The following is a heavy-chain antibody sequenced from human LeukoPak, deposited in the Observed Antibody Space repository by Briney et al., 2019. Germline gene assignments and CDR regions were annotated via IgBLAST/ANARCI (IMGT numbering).Heavy chain of an antibody. J-gene: IGHJ4*02. V-gene: IGHV4-39*01. D-gene: IGHD2-8*02. CDR2: IYYNGAT. CDR1: GGSISTTSYY. Sequence: SETLSLTCTVSGGSISTTSYYWGWIRQPPGKGLEWIGTIYYNGATQYNPSLKSRVSMSVDTSNNQFSLKLTSVTAADTAMYYCSIEYCFEYTGGPGWGQGTLITVSS. CDR3: SIEYCFEYTGGPG.